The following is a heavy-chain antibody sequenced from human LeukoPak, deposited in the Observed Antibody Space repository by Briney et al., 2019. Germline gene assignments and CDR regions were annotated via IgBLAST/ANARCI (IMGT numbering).Heavy chain of an antibody. V-gene: IGHV4-4*07. Sequence: SETLSLTCTVPGGSISSYYWSWIRQPAGKGLEWIGRIYTSGSTNYNPSLESRVTMSVDTSKNQFSLKLSSVTAADTAVYYCARDEPLYYGSGSFYYYGMDVWGQGTTVTVSS. CDR1: GGSISSYY. D-gene: IGHD3-10*01. CDR2: IYTSGST. J-gene: IGHJ6*02. CDR3: ARDEPLYYGSGSFYYYGMDV.